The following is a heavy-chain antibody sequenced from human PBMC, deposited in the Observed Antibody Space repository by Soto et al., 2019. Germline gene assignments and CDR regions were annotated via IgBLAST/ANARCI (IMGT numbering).Heavy chain of an antibody. CDR3: ARDHVGYCSGGSCYSAWWFDP. Sequence: EVQLVETGGGLIQPGGSLRLSCAASGFTVSSNYMSWVRQAPGKGLEWVSVIYSGGSTYYADSVKGRFTISRDNSKNTLYLQMNSLRAEETAVYYCARDHVGYCSGGSCYSAWWFDPWGQGTLVTVSS. J-gene: IGHJ5*02. CDR2: IYSGGST. D-gene: IGHD2-15*01. V-gene: IGHV3-53*02. CDR1: GFTVSSNY.